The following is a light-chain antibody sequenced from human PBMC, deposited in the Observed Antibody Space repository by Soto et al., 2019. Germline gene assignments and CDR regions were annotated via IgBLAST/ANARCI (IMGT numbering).Light chain of an antibody. J-gene: IGKJ1*01. V-gene: IGKV3-20*01. CDR2: DAS. CDR1: QRVNK. Sequence: PGEKATLSCRPSQRVNKLAWYQQKPGQAPRLLIYDASIRATGIPDRFSGSGSGTDFTLTISRLEREDFALYYCQQYLTSPTWTFGQGTKVEI. CDR3: QQYLTSPTWT.